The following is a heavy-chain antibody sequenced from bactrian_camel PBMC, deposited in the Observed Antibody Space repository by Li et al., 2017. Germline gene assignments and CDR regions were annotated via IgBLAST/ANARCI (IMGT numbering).Heavy chain of an antibody. CDR1: GWITKYYY. V-gene: IGHV3S54*01. CDR2: IYTEGGTP. J-gene: IGHJ6*01. D-gene: IGHD4*01. Sequence: HVQLVESGGGSVQTGGSLRLSCLASGWITKYYYMGWFRQVPGKEREGVAGIYTEGGTPYYVDSVKGRFTISQDIAKNTLYLQMNSLNTEDSAMYYCAADTFLECPNPYIETMSVNDFAYWGQGTQVTVS. CDR3: AADTFLECPNPYIETMSVNDFAY.